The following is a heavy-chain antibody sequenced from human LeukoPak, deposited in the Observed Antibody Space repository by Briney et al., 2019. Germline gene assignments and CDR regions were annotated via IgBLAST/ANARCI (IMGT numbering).Heavy chain of an antibody. Sequence: GRSLRLSCTASGFTFGDYAMSWVRQAPGKGMEWVSYIDSTSGYIYYADSVKGRFTISRDNAKNSLYLQMNSLRAEDTAIYYCARDTSGSYPITYFDSWGQGALVTVSS. CDR1: GFTFGDYA. V-gene: IGHV3-21*01. D-gene: IGHD3-10*01. J-gene: IGHJ4*02. CDR3: ARDTSGSYPITYFDS. CDR2: IDSTSGYI.